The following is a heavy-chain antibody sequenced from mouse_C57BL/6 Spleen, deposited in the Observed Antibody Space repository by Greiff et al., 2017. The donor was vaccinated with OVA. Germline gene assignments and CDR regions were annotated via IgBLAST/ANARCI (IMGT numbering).Heavy chain of an antibody. CDR2: IYPGGGYT. Sequence: QVQLKQSGAELVRPGTSVKMSCKASGYTFTNYWIGWAKQRPGHGLEWIGDIYPGGGYTNYNEKFKGKATLTADKSSSTAYMQFSSLTSEDSAIYYCARSRYDYDRYYAMDYWGQGTSVTVSS. V-gene: IGHV1-63*01. CDR1: GYTFTNYW. J-gene: IGHJ4*01. CDR3: ARSRYDYDRYYAMDY. D-gene: IGHD2-4*01.